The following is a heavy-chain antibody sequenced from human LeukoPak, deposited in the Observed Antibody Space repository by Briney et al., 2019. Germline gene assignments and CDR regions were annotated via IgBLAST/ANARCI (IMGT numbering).Heavy chain of an antibody. Sequence: SETLSLTCTVSGGSISSGDYYWSWIRQPPGKGLEWIGNIYYSGSTYYNPSLQSRVIISVDTSNNQYSLKLPFVTAADTAVYYCARAFYCVTTVSTEYCFDYWGQGTLVTVSS. J-gene: IGHJ4*02. CDR3: ARAFYCVTTVSTEYCFDY. D-gene: IGHD4-17*01. V-gene: IGHV4-30-4*08. CDR1: GGSISSGDYY. CDR2: IYYSGST.